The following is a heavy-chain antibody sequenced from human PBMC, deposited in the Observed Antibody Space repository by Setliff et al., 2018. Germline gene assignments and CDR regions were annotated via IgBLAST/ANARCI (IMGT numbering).Heavy chain of an antibody. D-gene: IGHD5-18*01. CDR1: GFTFSSYW. CDR2: ISSSGSTI. Sequence: TGGSLRLSCAASGFTFSSYWMNWVRQAPGKGLEWVSYISSSGSTIYYADSVKGRFTISRDNAKNSLYLQMNSLRAEDTAVYYCARDTPDTAMEPTAAFDIWGQGTMVTVSS. J-gene: IGHJ3*02. V-gene: IGHV3-48*04. CDR3: ARDTPDTAMEPTAAFDI.